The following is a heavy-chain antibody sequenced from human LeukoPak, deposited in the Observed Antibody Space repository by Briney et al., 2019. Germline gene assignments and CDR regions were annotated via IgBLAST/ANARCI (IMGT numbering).Heavy chain of an antibody. CDR3: ARETDNWNYKALDY. D-gene: IGHD1-7*01. CDR1: GFTFSSYG. V-gene: IGHV3-30*03. J-gene: IGHJ4*02. CDR2: ISYDGSNK. Sequence: GGSLRLSCAASGFTFSSYGMHWVRQAPGKGLEWVAVISYDGSNKYYADSVKGRFTISRDNSKNTLYLQMNSLRAEDTAVYYCARETDNWNYKALDYWGQGTLVTVSS.